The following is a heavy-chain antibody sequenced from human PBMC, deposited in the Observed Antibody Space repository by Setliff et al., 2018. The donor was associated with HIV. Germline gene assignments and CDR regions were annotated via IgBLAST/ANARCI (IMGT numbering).Heavy chain of an antibody. CDR2: IRYDGSDI. J-gene: IGHJ4*02. Sequence: GVSLRLSCEASGFTFSSHGMHWLRQAPGKGLEWVTFIRYDGSDIHYADSVKGRFTISRDNSKNTLYLQMNSLRVEDAAVYYCAKDLGLREGSSPFDNWGQGTLVTVS. V-gene: IGHV3-30*02. D-gene: IGHD3-16*01. CDR3: AKDLGLREGSSPFDN. CDR1: GFTFSSHG.